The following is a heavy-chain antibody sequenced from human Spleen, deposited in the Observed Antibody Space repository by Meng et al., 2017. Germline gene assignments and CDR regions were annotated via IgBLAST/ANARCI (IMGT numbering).Heavy chain of an antibody. CDR1: GYSISRGHW. D-gene: IGHD2-21*01. CDR3: ARNGAYCLEY. V-gene: IGHV4-4*02. J-gene: IGHJ4*02. CDR2: IEHSEGP. Sequence: QLEGSGPGLVKPSGTLSLTCAVSGYSISRGHWWSWVRQSPGKGLQWIGEIEHSEGPNYNPSLKSRVTISVDTSKNQISLELTSVTAADTAVYYCARNGAYCLEYWGQGSLVTVSS.